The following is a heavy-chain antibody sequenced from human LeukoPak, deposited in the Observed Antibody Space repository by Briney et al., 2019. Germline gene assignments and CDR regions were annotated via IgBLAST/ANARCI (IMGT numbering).Heavy chain of an antibody. Sequence: GGSLRLSCAASGFTFSSYWMSCVRQAPGKGLEWVANIKQDGSEKYYVDSVKGRFTISRDNAKNSLYLQMNSLRAEDTAVYYCARESVLWFGAADYWGQGTLVTVSS. J-gene: IGHJ4*02. D-gene: IGHD3-10*01. CDR3: ARESVLWFGAADY. V-gene: IGHV3-7*03. CDR1: GFTFSSYW. CDR2: IKQDGSEK.